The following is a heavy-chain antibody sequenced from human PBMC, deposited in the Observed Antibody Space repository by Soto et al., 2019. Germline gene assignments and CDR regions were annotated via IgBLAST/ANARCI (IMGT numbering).Heavy chain of an antibody. J-gene: IGHJ3*01. D-gene: IGHD3-9*01. CDR2: ISAYNGNT. V-gene: IGHV1-18*01. Sequence: ASVKVSCKASGYTFTSYGISWVRQAPGQGLEWMGWISAYNGNTNYAQKLQGRVTMTTDTSTSTAYMELRSLRSDDTAVYYCAADTRTNYDKLYGDYQNAFDFWGQGTTVTVSS. CDR1: GYTFTSYG. CDR3: AADTRTNYDKLYGDYQNAFDF.